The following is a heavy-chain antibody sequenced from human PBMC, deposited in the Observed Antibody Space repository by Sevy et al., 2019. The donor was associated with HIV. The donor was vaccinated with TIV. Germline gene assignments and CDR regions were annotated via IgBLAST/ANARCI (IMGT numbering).Heavy chain of an antibody. Sequence: ASVKVSCKASGYTFTSYGISWVRQAPGQGLEWMGWISAYNGNTNYAQKLQGRVTMTTDTSTRIAYMELRSLRSDDTAVYYCARGTSEMATTPFDYWGQGTLVTVSS. V-gene: IGHV1-18*01. CDR2: ISAYNGNT. CDR3: ARGTSEMATTPFDY. CDR1: GYTFTSYG. D-gene: IGHD5-12*01. J-gene: IGHJ4*02.